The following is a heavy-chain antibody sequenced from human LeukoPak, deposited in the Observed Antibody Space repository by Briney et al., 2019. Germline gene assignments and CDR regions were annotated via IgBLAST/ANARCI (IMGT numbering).Heavy chain of an antibody. CDR2: LKPKSGNT. Sequence: ASVKVSCKASGYTFTSYDTKWGRQATGQGLEWMGWLKPKSGNTGYAQKFQGRVTMTRNTSISTAYLELSSMRPEDTAVNCCAMGSDYDSAFDIWGQGTMVTVSS. D-gene: IGHD3-16*01. CDR1: GYTFTSYD. V-gene: IGHV1-8*01. CDR3: AMGSDYDSAFDI. J-gene: IGHJ3*02.